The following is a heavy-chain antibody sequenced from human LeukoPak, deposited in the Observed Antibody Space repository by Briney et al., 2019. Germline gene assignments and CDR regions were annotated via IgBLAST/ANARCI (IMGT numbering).Heavy chain of an antibody. D-gene: IGHD6-13*01. CDR2: ISSSGSTI. V-gene: IGHV3-48*03. CDR1: GFTFSSYE. CDR3: ARDTGSSWYGAFDI. J-gene: IGHJ3*02. Sequence: GGSLRLSRAASGFTFSSYEMNWVRQAPGKGLEWVSYISSSGSTIYYADSVKGRFTISRDNAKNSLYLQMNSLRAEDTAVYYCARDTGSSWYGAFDIWGQGTMVTVSS.